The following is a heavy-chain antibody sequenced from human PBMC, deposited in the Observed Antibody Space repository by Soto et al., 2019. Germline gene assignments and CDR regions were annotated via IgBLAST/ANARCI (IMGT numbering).Heavy chain of an antibody. V-gene: IGHV3-48*02. D-gene: IGHD4-17*01. CDR3: ARGAGYGDYGDY. Sequence: EVQLVESGGGLVQPGGSLRLSCAAYGFSLRGYCMSWVRQAPGKGLEWVSYISGTGSSIYADSVKGRFTISRDNAKNSVYLQMNSLGDDDTAVYYCARGAGYGDYGDYWGQGTLVTVSS. CDR1: GFSLRGYC. CDR2: ISGTGSSI. J-gene: IGHJ4*02.